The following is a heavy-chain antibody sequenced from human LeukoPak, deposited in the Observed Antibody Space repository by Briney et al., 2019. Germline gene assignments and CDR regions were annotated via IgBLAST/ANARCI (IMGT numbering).Heavy chain of an antibody. CDR1: GFTFGTYW. Sequence: GGSLRLPCAASGFTFGTYWMSWVRQAPGKGLEWVANIKQDGSESYYVDSVKGRFTISRDNAKNSLYLQMNSLRAEDTAVFYCATERWGSSSWDYWGQGTLVTVSS. D-gene: IGHD6-13*01. CDR2: IKQDGSES. J-gene: IGHJ4*02. V-gene: IGHV3-7*05. CDR3: ATERWGSSSWDY.